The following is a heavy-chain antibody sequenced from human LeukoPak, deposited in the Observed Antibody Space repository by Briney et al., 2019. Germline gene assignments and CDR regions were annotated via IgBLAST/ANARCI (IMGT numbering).Heavy chain of an antibody. J-gene: IGHJ4*02. D-gene: IGHD3-9*01. CDR1: GFTFSSYS. CDR3: ARLDYDILTGYPYFDY. V-gene: IGHV3-21*01. Sequence: AGGSLRLSCAASGFTFSSYSMNWVRQAPGKGLEWVSSISSSSSYIYYADSVKGRFTISRDNAKNSLYLQMNSLRAEDTAVYYCARLDYDILTGYPYFDYWGQGTLVTVSS. CDR2: ISSSSSYI.